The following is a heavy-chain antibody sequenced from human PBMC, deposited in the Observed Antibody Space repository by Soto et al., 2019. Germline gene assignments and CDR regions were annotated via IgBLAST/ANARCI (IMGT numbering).Heavy chain of an antibody. J-gene: IGHJ4*02. D-gene: IGHD3-3*01. CDR2: MSGSGGST. V-gene: IGHV3-23*01. Sequence: DVQLLESGGGLVQPGGSLRLSCTASGFTFSNYAMSWVRQAPGKGLELVSSMSGSGGSTYYADYVKGRFTISRDNYKNAPDLHMSSLRAESTAFYYCAKELKYDVSSGYRYFDSWGQGSLVTVSS. CDR1: GFTFSNYA. CDR3: AKELKYDVSSGYRYFDS.